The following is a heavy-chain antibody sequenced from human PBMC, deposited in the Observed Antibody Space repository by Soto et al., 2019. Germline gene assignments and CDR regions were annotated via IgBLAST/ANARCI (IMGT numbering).Heavy chain of an antibody. V-gene: IGHV5-51*01. D-gene: IGHD3-16*01. CDR2: IYPADSDT. J-gene: IGHJ4*02. CDR1: GYSFMTYW. Sequence: GESRKISCKGSGYSFMTYWIGWVRQMPGKGLEWMGTIYPADSDTKYNPSLQGQVTISVDTSKSTAYLQWSSLRASDTATYFCARYDRGADFWGQGTQVTVSS. CDR3: ARYDRGADF.